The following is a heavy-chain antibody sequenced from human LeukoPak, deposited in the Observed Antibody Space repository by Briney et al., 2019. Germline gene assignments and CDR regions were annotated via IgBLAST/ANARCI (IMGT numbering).Heavy chain of an antibody. V-gene: IGHV4-30-2*01. D-gene: IGHD4-17*01. CDR2: IYHSGST. CDR3: ARDYGDYADKNGMDV. J-gene: IGHJ6*02. Sequence: PSQTLSLTCTVSGGSISSGGYYWSWIRQPPGKGLGWIGYIYHSGSTYYNPSLKSRVTISVDRSKNQFSLKLESVTAADTAVYYCARDYGDYADKNGMDVWGQGTTVIVSS. CDR1: GGSISSGGYY.